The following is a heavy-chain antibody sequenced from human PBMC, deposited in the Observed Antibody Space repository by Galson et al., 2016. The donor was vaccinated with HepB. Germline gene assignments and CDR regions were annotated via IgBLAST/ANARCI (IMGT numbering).Heavy chain of an antibody. Sequence: SLRLSCAASGFTFSSYAMSWVRQAPGKGLEWVSTISTSGGSTYYADSVKGRFTISRDNSKNTLYLQMSSLRAEDTAVYYCAKAGDYEPYYYYYMDVWGKGTTVTVSS. J-gene: IGHJ6*03. CDR2: ISTSGGST. CDR1: GFTFSSYA. D-gene: IGHD3-22*01. V-gene: IGHV3-23*01. CDR3: AKAGDYEPYYYYYMDV.